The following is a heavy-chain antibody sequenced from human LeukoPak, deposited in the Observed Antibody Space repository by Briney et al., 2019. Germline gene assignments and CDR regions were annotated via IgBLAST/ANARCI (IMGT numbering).Heavy chain of an antibody. CDR3: AGFHSSVTGDY. CDR2: INHSGST. Sequence: PSETLSLTCAVYGGSFSGYYWSWIRQPPGKGLEWIGEINHSGSTNYNPSLKSRVTISVDTSKNQFSLKLSSVTAADTAVYYCAGFHSSVTGDYWGQGTLVTVSS. D-gene: IGHD2-21*02. CDR1: GGSFSGYY. J-gene: IGHJ4*02. V-gene: IGHV4-34*01.